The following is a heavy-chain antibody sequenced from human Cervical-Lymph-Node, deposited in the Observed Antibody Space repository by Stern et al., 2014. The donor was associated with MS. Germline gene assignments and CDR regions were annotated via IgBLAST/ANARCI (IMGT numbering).Heavy chain of an antibody. CDR2: ISANNGNT. D-gene: IGHD3-3*01. J-gene: IGHJ4*02. V-gene: IGHV1-18*01. CDR1: GYSFTSYG. Sequence: VQLVESGAEVKKPGASVTVSCEASGYSFTSYGISWVRQAPGQGLEWMGWISANNGNTNYAQKFQGRVTMTTDTSTSTVYMELRSLRSDDTAVYYCARTYDFWSGYEDYGGQGTLVTVSA. CDR3: ARTYDFWSGYEDY.